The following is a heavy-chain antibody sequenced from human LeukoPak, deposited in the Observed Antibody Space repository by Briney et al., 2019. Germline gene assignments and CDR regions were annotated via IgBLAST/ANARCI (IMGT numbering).Heavy chain of an antibody. D-gene: IGHD6-19*01. CDR3: ARDVEQWLVRVYYFDY. Sequence: GRSLRLSCAASGFIFENYAMHWVRQAPGKGLEWVSYISSGSTTIYYADSVKGRFTISRDNAKNSLYLQMNSLRAEDTAVYYCARDVEQWLVRVYYFDYWGQGTLVTVSS. CDR2: ISSGSTTI. CDR1: GFIFENYA. V-gene: IGHV3-48*01. J-gene: IGHJ4*02.